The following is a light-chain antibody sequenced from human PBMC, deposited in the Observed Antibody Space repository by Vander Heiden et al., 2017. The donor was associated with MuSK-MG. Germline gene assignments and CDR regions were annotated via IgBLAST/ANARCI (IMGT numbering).Light chain of an antibody. CDR2: GKN. CDR3: NSRDSSGNHVKV. CDR1: GLRRDY. J-gene: IGLJ2*01. V-gene: IGLV3-19*01. Sequence: SSELTQDPAVSVALGPTVRIKCQGEGLRRDYEGWYQQKQGQAPVLVIDGKNNRPSGIPDRCSGSSSGNTASLTITGAQAEDEADYYCNSRDSSGNHVKVFGGGTKLTGL.